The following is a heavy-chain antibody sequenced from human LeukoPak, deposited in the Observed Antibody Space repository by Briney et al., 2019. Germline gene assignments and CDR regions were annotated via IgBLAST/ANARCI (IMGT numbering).Heavy chain of an antibody. CDR2: IYPGDSDT. J-gene: IGHJ4*02. CDR3: ARRAGATIDC. CDR1: GYTFTTYW. V-gene: IGHV5-51*01. D-gene: IGHD1-26*01. Sequence: GESLQISCKSSGYTFTTYWIGWVRPMPGKGLEWMAIIYPGDSDTTYSPSFQGQVTISADKSISTAYLQWSSLKASDTAMYYCARRAGATIDCWGQGTLVTVSS.